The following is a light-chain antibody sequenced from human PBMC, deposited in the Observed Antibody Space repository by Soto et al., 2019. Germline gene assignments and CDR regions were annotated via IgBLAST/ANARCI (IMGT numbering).Light chain of an antibody. J-gene: IGLJ1*01. CDR1: SSDVGFYNF. V-gene: IGLV2-8*01. CDR3: ASYAGTKLFV. CDR2: EVT. Sequence: QSVLTQPPSASGSPGQSLTISCTGTSSDVGFYNFVSWYQQRPGKAPKLVIYEVTKRPSGVPDRFSGSKSGSTASLTVSGLQADDEADYNCASYAGTKLFVFGSGTKLTVL.